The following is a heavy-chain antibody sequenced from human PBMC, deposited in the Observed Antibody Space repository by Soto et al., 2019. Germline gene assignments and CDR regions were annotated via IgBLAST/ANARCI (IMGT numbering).Heavy chain of an antibody. CDR3: VGSFYDWFDP. V-gene: IGHV4-39*01. CDR1: GGSVSSTKYY. J-gene: IGHJ5*02. D-gene: IGHD4-17*01. Sequence: SETLSLTCTVSGGSVSSTKYYWDWIRQPPGKGLEWIGSIYYSGNTNYNSSLKSRVTISVDTSKNQFSLKLRSVTAADTAVYYCVGSFYDWFDPWGQGTQVTVSS. CDR2: IYYSGNT.